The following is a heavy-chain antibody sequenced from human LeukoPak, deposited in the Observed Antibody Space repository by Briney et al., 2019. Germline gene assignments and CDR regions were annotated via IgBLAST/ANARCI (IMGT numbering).Heavy chain of an antibody. J-gene: IGHJ3*02. CDR2: FDPEDGEI. CDR3: ASHGGYLVPGAFDI. Sequence: GASVKVSCKVSGYTLTELSMHWVRQAPGKGLEWMGGFDPEDGEIIYAQKFQGRVTMTEDTSTDTAYMELSSLRSEDTAVYYCASHGGYLVPGAFDIWGQGTMVTVSS. D-gene: IGHD4-23*01. CDR1: GYTLTELS. V-gene: IGHV1-24*01.